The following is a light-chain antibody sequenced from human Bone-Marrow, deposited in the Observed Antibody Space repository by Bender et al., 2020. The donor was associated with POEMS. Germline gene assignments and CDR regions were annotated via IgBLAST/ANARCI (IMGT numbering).Light chain of an antibody. Sequence: QSALTQPASVSGSPGQSITISCTGTSSDVGSYNLVSWYQQHPGKAPKLMIFDVLNRPSGVSTRFSGSKSGNTASLTISGLQADDEADYYCTSYVGSNTFVFGTGTKVTVL. J-gene: IGLJ1*01. CDR1: SSDVGSYNL. CDR2: DVL. CDR3: TSYVGSNTFV. V-gene: IGLV2-23*02.